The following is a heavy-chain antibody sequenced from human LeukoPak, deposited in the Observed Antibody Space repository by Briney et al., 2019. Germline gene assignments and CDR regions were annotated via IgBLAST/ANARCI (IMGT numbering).Heavy chain of an antibody. J-gene: IGHJ4*02. CDR3: TRGGTTCDH. CDR2: IDTDGRST. D-gene: IGHD1-1*01. V-gene: IGHV3-74*01. Sequence: GGSLRLSCGACGFSFCSCWTQWVRLPPGKGLVWVSRIDTDGRSTAYADSVKGRFTISRENAKNTLYLQMYSLRPEHTSMYYCTRGGTTCDHWGQGTLVTVSS. CDR1: GFSFCSCW.